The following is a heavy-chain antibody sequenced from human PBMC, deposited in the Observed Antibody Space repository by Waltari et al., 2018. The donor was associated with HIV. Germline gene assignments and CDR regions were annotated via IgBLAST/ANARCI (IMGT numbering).Heavy chain of an antibody. CDR1: GFPLRRYW. D-gene: IGHD3-10*01. CDR2: IKRDGSTI. Sequence: EVQLVESGGGLVQPGGSLRLSCSASGFPLRRYWLHWVRQAPGTGPVWVSGIKRDGSTIRYADSVKGRFTISRDNAKNTLYLQMNSLRAEDTALYYCARGQYYSMDVWGQGTTVTVSS. CDR3: ARGQYYSMDV. J-gene: IGHJ6*02. V-gene: IGHV3-74*01.